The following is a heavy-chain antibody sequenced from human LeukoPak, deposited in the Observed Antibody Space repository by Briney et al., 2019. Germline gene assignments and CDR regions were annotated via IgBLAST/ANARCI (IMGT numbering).Heavy chain of an antibody. CDR1: GFTFSNYA. D-gene: IGHD1-26*01. CDR2: ISGGGGTT. J-gene: IGHJ6*02. CDR3: AKDWKWGANYYYFYGMNV. V-gene: IGHV3-23*01. Sequence: PGGSLRLSCAASGFTFSNYAMSWVRQAPGKGLEWVSGISGGGGTTYYADSVKGRFTISRDNSENMLYLQMNSLRAEDTAVYYCAKDWKWGANYYYFYGMNVWGQGTTVTVSS.